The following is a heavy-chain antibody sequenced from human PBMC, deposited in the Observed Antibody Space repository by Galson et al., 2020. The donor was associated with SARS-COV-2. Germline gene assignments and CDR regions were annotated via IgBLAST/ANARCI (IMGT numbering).Heavy chain of an antibody. V-gene: IGHV4-38-2*02. CDR3: ARVDTAMVSGAFDI. Sequence: SETLSLTCTVTGYSISSGYYWGWIRQPPGKGLEWIGRIYHSGSTYYNPSLKSRVTISVDTSKNQFSLKMSAVTAADTAMYYCARVDTAMVSGAFDIWGQGTMVTVSS. D-gene: IGHD5-18*01. CDR1: GYSISSGYY. CDR2: IYHSGST. J-gene: IGHJ3*02.